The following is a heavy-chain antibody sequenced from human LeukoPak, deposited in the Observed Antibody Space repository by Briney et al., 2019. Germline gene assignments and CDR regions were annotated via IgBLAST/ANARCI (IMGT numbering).Heavy chain of an antibody. CDR1: GYTLSDHA. V-gene: IGHV1-46*01. CDR3: ASVGGSGYDYGDY. D-gene: IGHD5-12*01. J-gene: IGHJ4*02. CDR2: ITPSDGTT. Sequence: ASVKVSCKASGYTLSDHAIHWVRKAPGQGLEWTGVITPSDGTTGFPQKFQGRVTLTTDMSTGTVYMELSSLRSEDTAVYYCASVGGSGYDYGDYWGQGTLVTVSS.